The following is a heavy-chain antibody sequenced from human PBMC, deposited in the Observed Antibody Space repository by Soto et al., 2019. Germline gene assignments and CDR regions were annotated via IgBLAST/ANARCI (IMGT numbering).Heavy chain of an antibody. D-gene: IGHD1-20*01. CDR3: AKDWYHTIDS. CDR2: INSDGSSI. CDR1: GFDFSNTW. V-gene: IGHV3-74*01. Sequence: GGVPRLSCATSGFDFSNTWIHWVRQVPGQGLVWVSRINSDGSSIIYADSVKGRFTLSRDNAKNTVHLQMSSLRVEDTAVYYCAKDWYHTIDSWGQGIPVTVSS. J-gene: IGHJ4*02.